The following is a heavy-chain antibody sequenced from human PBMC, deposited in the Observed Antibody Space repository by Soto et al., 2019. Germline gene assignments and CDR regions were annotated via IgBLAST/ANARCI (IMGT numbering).Heavy chain of an antibody. J-gene: IGHJ4*02. Sequence: PGGSLRLSCVASGFTFSDYYMCWIRQTPGKGLEWASYISNNGRNIYYAASVKGRFTISRDNSNNSLSLQMNSLTAADTALYYCARRPTRSCSGGSCSPYWGQGTLVTVSS. D-gene: IGHD2-15*01. CDR2: ISNNGRNI. V-gene: IGHV3-11*01. CDR1: GFTFSDYY. CDR3: ARRPTRSCSGGSCSPY.